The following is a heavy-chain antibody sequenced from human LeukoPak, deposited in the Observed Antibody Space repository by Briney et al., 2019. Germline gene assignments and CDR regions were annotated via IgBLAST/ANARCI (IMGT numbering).Heavy chain of an antibody. CDR2: IYPGDSDT. D-gene: IGHD2-21*02. CDR1: GYSFTSYW. CDR3: ARLAYCGGDCRTGYDY. Sequence: GESLKISCKGSGYSFTSYWIGWVRQMPGKGLEWMGIIYPGDSDTRYSPSFQGQVTISADKSISTAYLQWSSLKASDTAMYYCARLAYCGGDCRTGYDYWGQGTLVTVSS. J-gene: IGHJ4*02. V-gene: IGHV5-51*01.